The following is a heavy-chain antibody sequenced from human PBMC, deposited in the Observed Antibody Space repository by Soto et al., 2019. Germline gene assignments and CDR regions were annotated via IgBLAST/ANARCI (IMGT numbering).Heavy chain of an antibody. CDR3: VKSSGSGWYYYYYGMDV. J-gene: IGHJ6*02. V-gene: IGHV3-64D*08. D-gene: IGHD6-19*01. CDR2: ISSNGGST. CDR1: GFTFSSYA. Sequence: GGSLRLSCSASGFTFSSYAMYWVRQAPGKGLEYVSAISSNGGSTYYADSVKGRFTISRDNSKNTLYLQMSSLRAEDTAVYYCVKSSGSGWYYYYYGMDVWGQGTTVTVSS.